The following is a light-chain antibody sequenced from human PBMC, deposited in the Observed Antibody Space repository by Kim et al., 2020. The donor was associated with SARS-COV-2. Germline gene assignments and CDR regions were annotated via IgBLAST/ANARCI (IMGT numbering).Light chain of an antibody. J-gene: IGKJ1*01. V-gene: IGKV3-11*01. CDR2: DAS. CDR1: QGVSSY. CDR3: QQRSNWPTWT. Sequence: SPGERATLSCRASQGVSSYLAWYQQKPGQAPRLLIYDASNRATGIPARFSGSGSGTDFTLTISSLEPEDFAVYYCQQRSNWPTWTFGQGTKVDIK.